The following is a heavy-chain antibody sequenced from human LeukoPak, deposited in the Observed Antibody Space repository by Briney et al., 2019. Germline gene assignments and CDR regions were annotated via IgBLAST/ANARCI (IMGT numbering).Heavy chain of an antibody. CDR2: ISGSGGST. J-gene: IGHJ4*02. CDR1: GFTFSSYG. CDR3: AKRGYERWTDY. D-gene: IGHD5-12*01. V-gene: IGHV3-23*01. Sequence: GGTLRLSCAASGFTFSSYGMSWVRQAPGKGLEWVSAISGSGGSTYYADSVKGRFTISRDNSKNTLYLQMNSLRAEDTAVYYCAKRGYERWTDYWGRGTLVTVSS.